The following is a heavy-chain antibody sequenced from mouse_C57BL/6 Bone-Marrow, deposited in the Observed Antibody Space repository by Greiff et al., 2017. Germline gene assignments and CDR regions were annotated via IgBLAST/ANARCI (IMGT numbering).Heavy chain of an antibody. D-gene: IGHD1-1*01. J-gene: IGHJ1*03. CDR2: ISSGGSYT. V-gene: IGHV5-6*02. CDR3: ARRGRRGYFDV. Sequence: EVKLVESGGDLVKPGGSLKLSCAASGFTFSSYGMSWVRQTPDKRLEWVATISSGGSYTYYPDSVKGRFPISRDNAKNTLYLQMSSLKSEDTAMYYCARRGRRGYFDVWGTGTTVTVSS. CDR1: GFTFSSYG.